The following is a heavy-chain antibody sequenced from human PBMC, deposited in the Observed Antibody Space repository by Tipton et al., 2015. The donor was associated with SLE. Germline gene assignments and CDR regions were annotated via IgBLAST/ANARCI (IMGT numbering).Heavy chain of an antibody. CDR2: IHASGSSGST. Sequence: TLSLTCTVSGGSISSDGHYWSWIRQPAGKGLEWIGRIHASGSSGSTEYNPSLKSRVSMSLDTSKNQFSLKLSSVTAADTAVYYCARVQAYEGFDPWGQGTLVTVSS. D-gene: IGHD3-16*01. V-gene: IGHV4-61*02. J-gene: IGHJ5*02. CDR3: ARVQAYEGFDP. CDR1: GGSISSDGHY.